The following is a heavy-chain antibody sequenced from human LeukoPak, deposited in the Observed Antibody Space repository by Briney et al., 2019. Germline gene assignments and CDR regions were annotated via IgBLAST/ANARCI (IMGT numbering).Heavy chain of an antibody. D-gene: IGHD5-18*01. V-gene: IGHV4-31*03. J-gene: IGHJ4*02. CDR2: IYYSGST. CDR1: VGPIGGGVSS. Sequence: SETWSLTGIVPVGPIGGGVSSGTWIGRPQGKGLEWIGNIYYSGSTYYNPSLKSRVTISVDTSKNQFSLKLSSVTAADTAVYYCARGAAMENWGQGTLVTVSS. CDR3: ARGAAMEN.